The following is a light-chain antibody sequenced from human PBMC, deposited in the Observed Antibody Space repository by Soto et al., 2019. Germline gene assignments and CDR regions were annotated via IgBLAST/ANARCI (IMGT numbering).Light chain of an antibody. CDR3: QQYDILPIT. J-gene: IGKJ5*01. V-gene: IGKV1-33*01. CDR1: QDINIY. CDR2: DAS. Sequence: DIQMTQPPSSLFASVGDRVTITCQATQDINIYLKWYQQKPGKAPNLLIYDASNLEIGVPSRFSGSGSGTHFTFTISSLQTEDIGTYYCQQYDILPITFGRGTRLAIK.